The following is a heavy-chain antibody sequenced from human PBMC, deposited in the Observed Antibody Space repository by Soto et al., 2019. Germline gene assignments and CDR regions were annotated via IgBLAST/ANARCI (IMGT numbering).Heavy chain of an antibody. J-gene: IGHJ4*02. CDR3: ARGVFDFWSGLDFDY. Sequence: ASVKFSCKASGYTFTSYGISWVRQAPGQGLEWMGWISAYNGNTNYAQKLQGRVTMTTDTSTSTAYMELRSLRSDDTAVYYCARGVFDFWSGLDFDYWGQETLVTVSS. CDR2: ISAYNGNT. D-gene: IGHD3-3*01. CDR1: GYTFTSYG. V-gene: IGHV1-18*04.